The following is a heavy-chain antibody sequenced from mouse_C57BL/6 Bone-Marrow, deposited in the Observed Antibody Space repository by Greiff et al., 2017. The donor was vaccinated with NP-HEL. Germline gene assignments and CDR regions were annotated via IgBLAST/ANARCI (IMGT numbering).Heavy chain of an antibody. V-gene: IGHV1-74*01. CDR2: IHPSDSDT. CDR3: AIGIITTVVDAMDY. D-gene: IGHD1-1*01. Sequence: QVQLKQPGAELVKPGASVKVSCKASGYTFTSYWMHWVKQRPGQGLEWIGRIHPSDSDTNYNQKFKGKATLTVDKSSSTAYMQLSSLTSEDSAVYYCAIGIITTVVDAMDYWGQGTSVTVSS. CDR1: GYTFTSYW. J-gene: IGHJ4*01.